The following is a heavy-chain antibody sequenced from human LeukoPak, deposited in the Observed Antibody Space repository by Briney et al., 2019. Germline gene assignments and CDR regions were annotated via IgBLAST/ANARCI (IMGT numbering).Heavy chain of an antibody. J-gene: IGHJ4*02. CDR2: LTSSSNYI. D-gene: IGHD1-26*01. V-gene: IGHV3-21*01. CDR3: ARLSGSSYGKSYFDY. CDR1: GFTFTSYA. Sequence: GGSLRLSCAASGFTFTSYAMEWVRQAPGKGLEWLSSLTSSSNYIYYAESVKARFTISRDNAKRSLYLQSNSMRAQDTAIYHCARLSGSSYGKSYFDYWGQGTLVTVSS.